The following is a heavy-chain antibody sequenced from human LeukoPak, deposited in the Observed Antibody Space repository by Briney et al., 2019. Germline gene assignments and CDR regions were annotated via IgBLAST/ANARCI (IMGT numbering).Heavy chain of an antibody. CDR2: IIRIFGTA. V-gene: IGHV1-69*13. CDR3: ARSLYDILTGYYREIDY. CDR1: GGTFSSYA. Sequence: SVKVSCKASGGTFSSYAISWVRQAPGQGLEWMGGIIRIFGTANYAQKFQGRVTITADESTSTAYMELSSLRSEDTAVYYCARSLYDILTGYYREIDYWGQGTLVTVSS. D-gene: IGHD3-9*01. J-gene: IGHJ4*02.